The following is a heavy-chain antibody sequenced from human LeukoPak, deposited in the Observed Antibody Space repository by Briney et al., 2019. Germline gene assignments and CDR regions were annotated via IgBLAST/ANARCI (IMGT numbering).Heavy chain of an antibody. CDR1: GYTFTGYY. CDR2: INPNSGDT. J-gene: IGHJ6*02. V-gene: IGHV1-2*04. CDR3: ARVAGMVRGPIHGLYCYYYGMDV. D-gene: IGHD3-10*01. Sequence: ASVNVSCKASGYTFTGYYMHWVRQAPGQGLEWMGWINPNSGDTNYAQKFQGWVTMTRNTSIGTAYMELSRLTSDDTALYYCARVAGMVRGPIHGLYCYYYGMDVWGQGTTVTVSS.